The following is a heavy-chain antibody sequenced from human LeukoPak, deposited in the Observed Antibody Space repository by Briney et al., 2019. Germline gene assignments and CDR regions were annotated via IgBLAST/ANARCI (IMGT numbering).Heavy chain of an antibody. V-gene: IGHV1-46*01. Sequence: GASVKVSCKASGYTFTSYYMHWVRQAPGQGLEWMGIINPSGGSTSYAQKFQGRVTMTRDTSTSTVYMELSSLRSEDTAVYYCARDGSSSWYVLTGYNWFDPWGQGTLVTVSS. CDR1: GYTFTSYY. J-gene: IGHJ5*02. D-gene: IGHD6-13*01. CDR2: INPSGGST. CDR3: ARDGSSSWYVLTGYNWFDP.